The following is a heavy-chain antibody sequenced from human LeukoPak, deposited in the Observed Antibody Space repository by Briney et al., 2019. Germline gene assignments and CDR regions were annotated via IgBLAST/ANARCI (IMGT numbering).Heavy chain of an antibody. J-gene: IGHJ4*02. D-gene: IGHD1-14*01. Sequence: PGGSLRLSCVVSGFTFSDYWMTWVRQAPGKGLEWVANIKQDGSDEYYVDSVKGRFTISRDNAKNSLYLQMNSLRADDTALYYCARGFYNPYWGQGTLVTASS. CDR3: ARGFYNPY. V-gene: IGHV3-7*01. CDR2: IKQDGSDE. CDR1: GFTFSDYW.